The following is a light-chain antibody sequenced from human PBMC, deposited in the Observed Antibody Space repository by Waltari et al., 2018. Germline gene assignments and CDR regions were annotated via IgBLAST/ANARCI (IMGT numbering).Light chain of an antibody. CDR1: QDISNY. V-gene: IGKV1-33*01. J-gene: IGKJ3*01. CDR2: DAS. CDR3: QQYDNLPLT. Sequence: DIQMTQSPSSLSASVGDSVTITCQASQDISNYLNWYQQKPGKAPKLRIYDASNLETGVPSRFSGSGSGTDFTFTISSLQPEDIATYYCQQYDNLPLTFGPGTKVDIK.